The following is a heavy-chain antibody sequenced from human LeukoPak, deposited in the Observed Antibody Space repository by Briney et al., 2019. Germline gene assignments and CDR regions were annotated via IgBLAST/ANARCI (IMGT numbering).Heavy chain of an antibody. V-gene: IGHV4-59*01. D-gene: IGHD6-19*01. J-gene: IGHJ4*02. CDR2: IYYSGST. Sequence: PSETLSLTCTVSGGSISSYYWSWIRQPPGKGLEWIGYIYYSGSTNYNPSLKGRVTISVDTSKNQFSLKLSSVTAADTAVYYCAKAGYEGIAVAFFDYWGQGTLVTVSS. CDR1: GGSISSYY. CDR3: AKAGYEGIAVAFFDY.